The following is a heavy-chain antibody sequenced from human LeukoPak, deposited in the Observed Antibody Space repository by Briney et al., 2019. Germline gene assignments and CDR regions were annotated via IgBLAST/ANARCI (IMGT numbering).Heavy chain of an antibody. CDR2: IIPIFGTA. J-gene: IGHJ4*02. Sequence: SVKVSCKASGGTFSSYAISWVRQAPGQGLEWMGRIIPIFGTANYAQKFQGRVTITTDGSTSTAYMELSSPRSEDTAVYYCASSSPYGDYGKDAYWGQGTLVTVSS. CDR3: ASSSPYGDYGKDAY. V-gene: IGHV1-69*05. D-gene: IGHD4-17*01. CDR1: GGTFSSYA.